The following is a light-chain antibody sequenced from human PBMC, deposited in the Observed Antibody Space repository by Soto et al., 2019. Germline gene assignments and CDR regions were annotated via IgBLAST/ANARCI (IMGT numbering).Light chain of an antibody. Sequence: MTQSPSTLSESPRDRATLXCGASQSVSSNLAGSQQKPGQAPRLLLYGASTRATGIPARFSGSGSGTDFTLTISILDPEDYAVYYCHPYCSALTWTVGEVTKV. CDR1: QSVSSN. CDR2: GAS. J-gene: IGKJ1*01. CDR3: HPYCSALTWT. V-gene: IGKV3D-15*01.